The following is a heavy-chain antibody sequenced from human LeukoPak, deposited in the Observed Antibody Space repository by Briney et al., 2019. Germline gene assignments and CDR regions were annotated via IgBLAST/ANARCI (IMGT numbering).Heavy chain of an antibody. CDR1: GFTFSSYA. D-gene: IGHD2-21*02. Sequence: GGSLRLSCAASGFTFSSYAMSWVPEAPGKGREYVSAISGIGGRTYYAGSVKGRFTISRDNSKNTLYLQMNSLRAEDTAVYYCAKDGDWAFDHWAQGTLVSVSS. V-gene: IGHV3-23*01. J-gene: IGHJ4*02. CDR2: ISGIGGRT. CDR3: AKDGDWAFDH.